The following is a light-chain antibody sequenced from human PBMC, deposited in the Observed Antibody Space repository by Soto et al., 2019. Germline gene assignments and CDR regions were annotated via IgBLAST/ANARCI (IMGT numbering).Light chain of an antibody. CDR1: QSVSSY. V-gene: IGKV3-11*01. CDR3: QQHSNWPLT. Sequence: ETVLTQSPATLSLSPGERASLSCRASQSVSSYLTWYQQKPGQAPRLLIYEASKRATGIPARFSASGSGTDFTLTISSLEPEDFAVYYCQQHSNWPLTFGGGTKVEIK. J-gene: IGKJ4*01. CDR2: EAS.